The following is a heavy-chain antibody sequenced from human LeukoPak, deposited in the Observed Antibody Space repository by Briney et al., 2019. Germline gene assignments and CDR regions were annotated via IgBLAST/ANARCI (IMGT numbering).Heavy chain of an antibody. D-gene: IGHD3-22*01. CDR3: ARGRYYYDSSGYLGY. Sequence: GGSLRLSCAASGFTFSSYAMSWVRQAPGKGLEWVSAISGSGGSTYYADSVKGRFTISRENAKNSLYLQMNSLRAGDTAVYYCARGRYYYDSSGYLGYWGQGTLVTVSS. CDR2: ISGSGGST. V-gene: IGHV3-23*01. CDR1: GFTFSSYA. J-gene: IGHJ4*02.